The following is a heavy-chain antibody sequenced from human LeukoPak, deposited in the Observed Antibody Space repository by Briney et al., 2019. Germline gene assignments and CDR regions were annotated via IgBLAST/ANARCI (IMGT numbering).Heavy chain of an antibody. CDR2: INSDGSST. CDR3: ATTGGYYGSGSYCDY. J-gene: IGHJ4*02. Sequence: GGSLRLSCAASGFTFSSYWMHWVRQAPGKGLVWVSRINSDGSSTSYVDSVKGRFTISRDNAKNTLYLQMNSLRAEDTAVYYCATTGGYYGSGSYCDYWGQGTLVTVSS. CDR1: GFTFSSYW. V-gene: IGHV3-74*01. D-gene: IGHD3-10*01.